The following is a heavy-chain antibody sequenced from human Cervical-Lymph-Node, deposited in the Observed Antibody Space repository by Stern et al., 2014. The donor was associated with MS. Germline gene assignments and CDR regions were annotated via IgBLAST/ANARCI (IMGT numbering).Heavy chain of an antibody. J-gene: IGHJ5*02. V-gene: IGHV3-9*01. CDR2: ISWSIGTR. Sequence: EVQLVESGGGLVQPGRSLRLSCAASGFTFDDYAMHWVRQAPGKGLAWVSGISWSIGTRGYADSVKGRFTISRDNAKNSLYLQMNSLRAEDTSLYYCAKDRGTSLSYSGWYVHWGQGTLVTVSS. D-gene: IGHD5-12*01. CDR1: GFTFDDYA. CDR3: AKDRGTSLSYSGWYVH.